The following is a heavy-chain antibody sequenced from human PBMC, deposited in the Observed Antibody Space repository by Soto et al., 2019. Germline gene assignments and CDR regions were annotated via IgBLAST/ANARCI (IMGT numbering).Heavy chain of an antibody. CDR1: GFTFDDYG. J-gene: IGHJ3*02. D-gene: IGHD6-19*01. CDR2: INWNGGST. CDR3: ARVNSSGWYGYGLDI. Sequence: GGSLRLSCAASGFTFDDYGMSWVRQAPGKGLEWVSGINWNGGSTGYADSVKGRFTISRDNAKDSLYLQMNSLRAEDTALFYCARVNSSGWYGYGLDIWGQGTMVTVSS. V-gene: IGHV3-20*04.